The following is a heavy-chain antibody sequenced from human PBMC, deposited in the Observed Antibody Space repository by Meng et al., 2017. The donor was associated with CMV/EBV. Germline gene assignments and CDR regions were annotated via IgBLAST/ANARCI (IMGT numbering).Heavy chain of an antibody. CDR1: GGTFSSYT. Sequence: ASVKVSCKASGGTFSSYTISWVRQAPGQGLEWMGWISAYNGNTNYAQKLQGRVTMATDTSTSTAYMELRSLRSDDTAVYYCARVVAGFDPWGQGTLVTVSS. CDR2: ISAYNGNT. CDR3: ARVVAGFDP. D-gene: IGHD6-19*01. V-gene: IGHV1-18*01. J-gene: IGHJ5*02.